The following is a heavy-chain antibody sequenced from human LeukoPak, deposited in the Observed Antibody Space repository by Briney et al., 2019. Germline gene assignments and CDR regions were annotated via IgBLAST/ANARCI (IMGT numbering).Heavy chain of an antibody. V-gene: IGHV4-34*01. CDR1: GGSFSGYY. CDR2: INHSGST. D-gene: IGHD3-10*01. CDR3: ARGRDYYGSGSYYGRRIYWFDP. J-gene: IGHJ5*02. Sequence: SETLSLTCAVYGGSFSGYYWSWIRQPPGKGLEWIGEINHSGSTNYNPSLKSRVTISVDTSKNQFSLKLRSVTAADTAVYYCARGRDYYGSGSYYGRRIYWFDPWGQGTLVTVSS.